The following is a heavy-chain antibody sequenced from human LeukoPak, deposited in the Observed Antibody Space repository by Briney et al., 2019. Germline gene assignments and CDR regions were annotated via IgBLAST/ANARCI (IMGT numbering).Heavy chain of an antibody. V-gene: IGHV4-59*08. Sequence: SETLSLTCTVSGGSISSYYWSWIRQPPGKGLEWIGYIYYSGSTNYNPSLKSRVTISVDTSKNQFSLKLSSVTAADTAVYYCARQQGVQYLNFDYWGQGALVTVSS. CDR1: GGSISSYY. J-gene: IGHJ4*02. CDR2: IYYSGST. CDR3: ARQQGVQYLNFDY. D-gene: IGHD3-10*01.